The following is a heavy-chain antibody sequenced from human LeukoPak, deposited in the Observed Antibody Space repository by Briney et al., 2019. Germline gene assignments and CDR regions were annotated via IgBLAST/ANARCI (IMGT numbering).Heavy chain of an antibody. D-gene: IGHD2-15*01. CDR1: GFTFSNYW. CDR2: ISGSGGST. CDR3: AKDDQDIVVVVAATVSSSGWPIDYYYYYGMDV. J-gene: IGHJ6*02. Sequence: PGGSLRLSCAASGFTFSNYWVHWVRQAPGKGLEWVSAISGSGGSTYYADSVKGRFTISRDNSKNTLYLQMNSLRAEDTAVYYCAKDDQDIVVVVAATVSSSGWPIDYYYYYGMDVWGQGTTVTVSS. V-gene: IGHV3-23*01.